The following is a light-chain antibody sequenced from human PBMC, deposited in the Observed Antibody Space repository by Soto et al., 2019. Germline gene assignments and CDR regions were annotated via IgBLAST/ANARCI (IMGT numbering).Light chain of an antibody. CDR2: AAS. CDR3: QQYNTYST. Sequence: DIQMTQSPSTLSASVGYRFTITCRASQSISSWLAWYQQKPGKAPKLLIYAASSLQSGVPSRFSGSGSGTEFTLTISSLQPDDFATYYCQQYNTYSTFGQGTRLEIK. CDR1: QSISSW. V-gene: IGKV1-5*01. J-gene: IGKJ5*01.